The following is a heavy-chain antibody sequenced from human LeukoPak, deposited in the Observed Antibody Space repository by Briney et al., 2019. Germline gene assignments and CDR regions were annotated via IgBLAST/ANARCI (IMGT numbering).Heavy chain of an antibody. V-gene: IGHV1-46*03. CDR1: GYTFTSYY. J-gene: IGHJ3*02. CDR3: ARRSASCSGGSCYPDAFDI. Sequence: ASVKVFCKASGYTFTSYYMHWVRQAPGQGLESMGIINPSGGSTSYAQKFQGRVTMTRDTSTSTVYMELSSLRSEDTAVYYCARRSASCSGGSCYPDAFDIWGQGTMVTVSS. D-gene: IGHD2-15*01. CDR2: INPSGGST.